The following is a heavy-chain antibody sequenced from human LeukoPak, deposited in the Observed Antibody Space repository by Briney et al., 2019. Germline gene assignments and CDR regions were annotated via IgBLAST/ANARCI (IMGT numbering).Heavy chain of an antibody. CDR1: GFTFSSYS. D-gene: IGHD6-13*01. CDR2: ISSSSSYI. Sequence: GGSLRLSCAASGFTFSSYSMNWVRRAPGKGLEWVSSISSSSSYIYYADSVKGRFTISRDNAKNSLYLQMNSLRAEDTAVYYCARQTSSSWYYFDYWGQGTLVTVSS. J-gene: IGHJ4*02. V-gene: IGHV3-21*01. CDR3: ARQTSSSWYYFDY.